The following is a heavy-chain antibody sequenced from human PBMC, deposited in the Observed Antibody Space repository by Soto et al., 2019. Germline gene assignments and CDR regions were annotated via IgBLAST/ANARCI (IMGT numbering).Heavy chain of an antibody. V-gene: IGHV3-33*01. CDR2: IWYDGSNK. CDR1: VFTFSSYG. CDR3: ARDAPPLTTVSDKWDY. J-gene: IGHJ4*02. D-gene: IGHD4-17*01. Sequence: GWSLRLSCASSVFTFSSYGMHWVRQAPGKGLEWVAVIWYDGSNKYYADSVKGRFTISRDNSKNTLYLQMNSLRAEDTAVYYCARDAPPLTTVSDKWDYWGQGTLVTVSS.